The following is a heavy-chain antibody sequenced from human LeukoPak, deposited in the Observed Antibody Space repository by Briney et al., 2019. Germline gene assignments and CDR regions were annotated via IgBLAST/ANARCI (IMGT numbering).Heavy chain of an antibody. CDR3: ARDGWNDGSY. Sequence: SSVKVSCKDSGGTLRSYGSSWVRPDHGQGLEWMGGIIPIYATANYTQKFQGRVTITTDESTRTAYMELSSLRSEDTGVYYCARDGWNDGSYWGQGTLVTVSS. CDR2: IIPIYATA. J-gene: IGHJ4*02. CDR1: GGTLRSYG. V-gene: IGHV1-69*05. D-gene: IGHD1-1*01.